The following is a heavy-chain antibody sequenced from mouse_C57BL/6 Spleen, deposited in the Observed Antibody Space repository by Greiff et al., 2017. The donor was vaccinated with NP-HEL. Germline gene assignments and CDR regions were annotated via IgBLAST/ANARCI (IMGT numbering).Heavy chain of an antibody. J-gene: IGHJ1*03. CDR1: GYTFTSYW. CDR2: IDPNSGGT. CDR3: ARHDYDWYFDV. D-gene: IGHD2-4*01. Sequence: QVHVKQPGAELVKPGASVKLSCKASGYTFTSYWMHWVKQRPGRGLEWIGRIDPNSGGTKYNEKFKSKATLTVDKPSSTAYMQLSSLTSEDSAVYYCARHDYDWYFDVWGTGTTVTVSS. V-gene: IGHV1-72*01.